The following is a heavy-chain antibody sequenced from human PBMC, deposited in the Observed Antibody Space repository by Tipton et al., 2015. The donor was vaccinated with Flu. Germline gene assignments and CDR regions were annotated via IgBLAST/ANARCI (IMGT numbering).Heavy chain of an antibody. V-gene: IGHV3-30-3*01. J-gene: IGHJ4*02. CDR1: GLTFSSYA. Sequence: SLRLSCAASGLTFSSYAMHWVRQAPGKGLEWVALISYDGNTEYYSDSVRGRFTISRDNSKDTLDLQMNSLRAEDTAVYYCATNWFSHSWSRFDYWGQGSLVSGSS. CDR3: ATNWFSHSWSRFDY. CDR2: ISYDGNTE. D-gene: IGHD6-13*01.